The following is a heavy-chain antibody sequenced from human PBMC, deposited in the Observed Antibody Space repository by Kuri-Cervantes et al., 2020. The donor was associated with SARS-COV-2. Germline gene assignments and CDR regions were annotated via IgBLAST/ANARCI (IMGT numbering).Heavy chain of an antibody. J-gene: IGHJ4*02. Sequence: GESLKISCAASGFTFSSYEMNWVRQAPGKGLEWVSYISSSGSTIYYADSVKGRFTISRDNAKNLLYLQMNSLRAEDTAVYYCARVVIPAALDYWGQGTLVTVSS. V-gene: IGHV3-48*03. D-gene: IGHD2-2*01. CDR3: ARVVIPAALDY. CDR2: ISSSGSTI. CDR1: GFTFSSYE.